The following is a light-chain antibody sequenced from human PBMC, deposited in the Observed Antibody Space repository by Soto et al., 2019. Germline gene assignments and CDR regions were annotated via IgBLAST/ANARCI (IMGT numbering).Light chain of an antibody. Sequence: EIVLTQSPATLSFGRGERAALWWRASQSVSSYLAWYQQKPGQAPRLLIYDASNRATGIPARFSGSGSGTDFTLTISSLEPEDFAVYYCQQYGSSPVFTFGPGTKVDNK. CDR1: QSVSSY. V-gene: IGKV3-11*01. CDR2: DAS. J-gene: IGKJ3*01. CDR3: QQYGSSPVFT.